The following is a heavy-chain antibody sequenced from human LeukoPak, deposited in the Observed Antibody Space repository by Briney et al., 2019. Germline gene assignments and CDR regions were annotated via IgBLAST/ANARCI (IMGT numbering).Heavy chain of an antibody. Sequence: ASVKVSCKASGYIFTNYGISWVRQAPGQGLEWMGWISAYNDNTNYAQKFRGRVTMTTDTSTSTAYVELRSLSSDDTAVYYCARDPRITIFCPPNDGFYILGQGTMVTVSS. J-gene: IGHJ3*02. CDR1: GYIFTNYG. D-gene: IGHD3-3*01. V-gene: IGHV1-18*01. CDR3: ARDPRITIFCPPNDGFYI. CDR2: ISAYNDNT.